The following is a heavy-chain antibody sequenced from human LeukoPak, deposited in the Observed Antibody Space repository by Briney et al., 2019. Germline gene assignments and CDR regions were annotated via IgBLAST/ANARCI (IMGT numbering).Heavy chain of an antibody. J-gene: IGHJ6*03. D-gene: IGHD3-10*01. CDR3: ARDSRSGSYPNYYYYMDV. Sequence: GGSLRLSCAASGFTLTRYSMNWVRQAPGKGLEWVSSMSSSGTYTHYADSVKGRFTISRDNAKNSLYLQMNSLRAEDTAMYYCARDSRSGSYPNYYYYMDVWGKGTTVTVSS. CDR2: MSSSGTYT. V-gene: IGHV3-21*01. CDR1: GFTLTRYS.